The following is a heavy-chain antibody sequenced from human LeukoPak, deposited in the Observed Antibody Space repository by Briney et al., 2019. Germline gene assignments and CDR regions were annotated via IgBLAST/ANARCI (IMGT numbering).Heavy chain of an antibody. Sequence: SETLSLTCTVSGGSISSYYWSWIRQPPGKGLEWIGYIFYSGSTNYNPSLKSRVTISVDTSKNQFSLKLSSVTAADTAVYYCARRGGRIDYWGQGTLVTVSS. V-gene: IGHV4-59*01. CDR3: ARRGGRIDY. J-gene: IGHJ4*02. CDR1: GGSISSYY. D-gene: IGHD1-26*01. CDR2: IFYSGST.